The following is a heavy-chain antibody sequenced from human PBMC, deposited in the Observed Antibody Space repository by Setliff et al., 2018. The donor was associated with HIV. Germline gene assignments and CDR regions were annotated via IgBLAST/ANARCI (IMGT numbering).Heavy chain of an antibody. D-gene: IGHD6-13*01. V-gene: IGHV1-18*01. J-gene: IGHJ5*02. CDR2: INTHKGNT. CDR1: GYIFTTFG. CDR3: ARATGAADL. Sequence: GASVKVSCKASGYIFTTFGFSWVRQAPGQGLEWMGWINTHKGNTHYAQRFQGRVTMTRDTSTTTAYMELRSLRSDDTAVYYCARATGAADLWGQGTKVTVSS.